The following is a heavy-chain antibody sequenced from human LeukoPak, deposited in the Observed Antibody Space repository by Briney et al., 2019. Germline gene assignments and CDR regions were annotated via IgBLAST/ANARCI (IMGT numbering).Heavy chain of an antibody. J-gene: IGHJ4*02. CDR1: GYTFTGYY. V-gene: IGHV1-2*02. CDR3: AREPVSSVDIVATSFDY. D-gene: IGHD5-12*01. Sequence: ASVKVSCKASGYTFTGYYMHWVRQAPGQGLEWMGWINPNSGGTNYAQKFQGRVTMTRDTSISTAYMELSRLRSDDTAVCYCAREPVSSVDIVATSFDYWGQGTLVTVSS. CDR2: INPNSGGT.